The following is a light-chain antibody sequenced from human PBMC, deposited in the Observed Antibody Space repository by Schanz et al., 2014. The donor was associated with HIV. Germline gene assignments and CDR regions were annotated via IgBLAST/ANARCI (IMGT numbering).Light chain of an antibody. Sequence: EILMTQSPATLSLSPGERATLSCRASQSVGGSQLAWYQQKPGQAPTLLIYAASSRASGIPDRFSGSGSGTDFTLTISSLQAEDVAIYYCQQDYNTPWTFGQGTKVEIK. J-gene: IGKJ1*01. CDR3: QQDYNTPWT. CDR2: AAS. V-gene: IGKV3D-15*01. CDR1: QSVGGSQ.